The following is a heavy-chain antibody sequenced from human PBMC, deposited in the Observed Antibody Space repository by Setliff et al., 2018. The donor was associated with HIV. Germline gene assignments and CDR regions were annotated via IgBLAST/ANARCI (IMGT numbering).Heavy chain of an antibody. V-gene: IGHV4-61*08. Sequence: SETLSLTCTVSGGSISSGGYYWSWIRQHPGKGLEWIGYIYTSGSTNYNPSLRSRVTISVDTSKNHFSLRLSSVTAADTAVYYCARHQVIPTVIGAFDIWGQGTVVTVSS. J-gene: IGHJ3*02. CDR3: ARHQVIPTVIGAFDI. CDR1: GGSISSGGYY. D-gene: IGHD3-16*02. CDR2: IYTSGST.